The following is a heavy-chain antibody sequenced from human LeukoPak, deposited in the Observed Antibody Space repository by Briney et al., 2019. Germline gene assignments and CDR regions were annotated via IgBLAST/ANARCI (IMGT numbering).Heavy chain of an antibody. CDR2: ISSSSSTI. CDR3: ARAADTAMAFFDY. CDR1: GFTFSSYS. Sequence: GGSLRLSCAASGFTFSSYSMNWVRQAPGKGLEWVSYISSSSSTIYYADSVKGRFTISRDNAKNSLYLQMNSLGAEDTAVYYCARAADTAMAFFDYWGQGTLVTVSS. V-gene: IGHV3-48*01. J-gene: IGHJ4*02. D-gene: IGHD5-18*01.